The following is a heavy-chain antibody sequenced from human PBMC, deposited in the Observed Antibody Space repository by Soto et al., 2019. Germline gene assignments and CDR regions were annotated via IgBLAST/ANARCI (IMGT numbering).Heavy chain of an antibody. D-gene: IGHD2-15*01. J-gene: IGHJ4*02. V-gene: IGHV3-21*01. CDR2: ISSSSSYI. CDR3: ARTPQPYCSGGSCLFDY. CDR1: GFTFSSYS. Sequence: SLRLSCAASGFTFSSYSMNWVRQAPGKGLEWVSSISSSSSYIYYADSVKGRFTISRDNAKNSLYLQMNSLRAEDTAVYYCARTPQPYCSGGSCLFDYWGQGTLVTVSS.